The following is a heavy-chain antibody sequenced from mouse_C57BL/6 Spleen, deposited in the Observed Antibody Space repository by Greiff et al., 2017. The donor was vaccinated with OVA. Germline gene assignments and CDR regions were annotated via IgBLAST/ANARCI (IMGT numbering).Heavy chain of an antibody. Sequence: EVMLVESGGGLVQPKGSLKLSCAASGFSFNTYAMNWVRQAPGKGLEWVARIRSKSNNYATYYDDSVKDRFTISRDDSESMLYLQMNNLKTEDTAMYYCVRGNWYFDYWGQGTTLTVSS. CDR3: VRGNWYFDY. CDR2: IRSKSNNYAT. V-gene: IGHV10-1*01. CDR1: GFSFNTYA. D-gene: IGHD2-1*01. J-gene: IGHJ2*01.